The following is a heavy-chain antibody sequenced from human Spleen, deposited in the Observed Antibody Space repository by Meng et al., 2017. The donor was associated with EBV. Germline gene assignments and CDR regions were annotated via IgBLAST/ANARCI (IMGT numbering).Heavy chain of an antibody. V-gene: IGHV2-5*02. D-gene: IGHD3-3*01. Sequence: SLAESGPPLLRPTQTLPPTASSSGFSLTSSRVGVAWIRQPPGKALQWIAPIYWDGDTRYTPSLKSRLTITKDTSTNQLVLTMTNMDPVDTATYYCAHRPPWEWHFDYWGQGTLVTVSS. CDR1: GFSLTSSRVG. J-gene: IGHJ4*02. CDR2: IYWDGDT. CDR3: AHRPPWEWHFDY.